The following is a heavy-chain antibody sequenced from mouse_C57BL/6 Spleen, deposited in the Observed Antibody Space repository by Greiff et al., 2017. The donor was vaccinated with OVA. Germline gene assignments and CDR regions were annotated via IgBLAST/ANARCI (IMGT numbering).Heavy chain of an antibody. Sequence: VQLQQSGPELVKPGASVKMSCKASGYTFTDYNMHWVKQSHGKSLEWIGYIKPNNGGTSYNQKFKGKATVTVNKSSSTAYMELSSLTSEDSAVYYCARRGPGYYAMDYWGQGTSVTVSS. CDR2: IKPNNGGT. V-gene: IGHV1-22*01. CDR3: ARRGPGYYAMDY. D-gene: IGHD3-1*01. CDR1: GYTFTDYN. J-gene: IGHJ4*01.